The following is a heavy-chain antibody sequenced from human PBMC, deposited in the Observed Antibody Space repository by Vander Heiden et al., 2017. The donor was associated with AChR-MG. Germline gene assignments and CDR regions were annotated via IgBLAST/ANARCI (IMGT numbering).Heavy chain of an antibody. D-gene: IGHD2-2*02. CDR1: GYTFTGYY. CDR3: ARAQLLYRTETTNHYY. Sequence: QVQLVQSGAEVKKPGASVKVSCKASGYTFTGYYMHWVRQAPGQGLEWMGWINPNSGGTNYAQKFQGRVTMTRDTSISTAYMELSRLRSDDTAVYYCARAQLLYRTETTNHYYWGQGTLVTVSS. J-gene: IGHJ4*02. V-gene: IGHV1-2*02. CDR2: INPNSGGT.